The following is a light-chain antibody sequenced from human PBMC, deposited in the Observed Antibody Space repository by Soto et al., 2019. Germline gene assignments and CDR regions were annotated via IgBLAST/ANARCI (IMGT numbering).Light chain of an antibody. V-gene: IGKV3-20*01. CDR2: GAS. J-gene: IGKJ5*01. CDR3: QQYGSSLAIT. CDR1: QSVTSSH. Sequence: EIVLTQSPGTLSLSPGERASLSCRASQSVTSSHLAWYQQKPGQAPRLLIYGASTRATGIPARFSGSGSGTDFSLTISRLEPGDFAVYYCQQYGSSLAITFGQGTRLEIK.